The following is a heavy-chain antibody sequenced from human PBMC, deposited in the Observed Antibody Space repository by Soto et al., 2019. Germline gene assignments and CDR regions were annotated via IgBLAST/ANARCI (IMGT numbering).Heavy chain of an antibody. J-gene: IGHJ6*02. CDR2: FDPEDGET. CDR1: GYTLTELS. CDR3: ATDLEGRDYYYYYGMDV. Sequence: XSVKVSFKVSGYTLTELSMHWVRHSPGKGLEWMGGFDPEDGETIYAQKFQGRVTMTEDTSTDTAYMELSSLRSEETAVYYCATDLEGRDYYYYYGMDVWGQGTTVTVSS. V-gene: IGHV1-24*01. D-gene: IGHD2-21*02.